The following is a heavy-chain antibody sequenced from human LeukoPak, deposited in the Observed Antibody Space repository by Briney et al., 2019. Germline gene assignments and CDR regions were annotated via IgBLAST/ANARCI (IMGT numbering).Heavy chain of an antibody. D-gene: IGHD6-13*01. CDR1: GYSFTSYW. Sequence: GEPLKISSKGSGYSFTSYWIGWVRPMPGKGLEWMGIIYPGDSDTRYSPSFQGHVTISADKSISTAYLQWSSLKASDTAMYYCVKYSSSWYESGYFQHWGQGTLVTVSS. J-gene: IGHJ1*01. CDR2: IYPGDSDT. V-gene: IGHV5-51*01. CDR3: VKYSSSWYESGYFQH.